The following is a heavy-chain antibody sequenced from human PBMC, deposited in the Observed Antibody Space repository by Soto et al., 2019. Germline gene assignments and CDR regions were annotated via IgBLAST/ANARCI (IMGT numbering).Heavy chain of an antibody. CDR1: GFPRTTSGVG. J-gene: IGHJ4*02. V-gene: IGHV2-5*02. Sequence: QITLNESGPTVVKPTETLTLTCTFSGFPRTTSGVGVGWVRQSPGKAPEWLAFIYWDDDKRYSTSLRSRVTITKDTYKNPVVLTMANVDPADTATYSCAHRVLRAVFGLVTTTAIYFDFWGEGTPVVVSS. CDR2: IYWDDDK. D-gene: IGHD3-3*01. CDR3: AHRVLRAVFGLVTTTAIYFDF.